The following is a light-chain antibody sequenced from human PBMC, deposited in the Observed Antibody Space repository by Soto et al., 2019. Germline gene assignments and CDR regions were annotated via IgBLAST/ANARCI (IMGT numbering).Light chain of an antibody. J-gene: IGKJ5*01. CDR3: QQSYT. CDR2: KAS. V-gene: IGKV1-5*03. CDR1: LSVSAW. Sequence: IQLTQSPSALSASVGDRVTITCRASLSVSAWLAWYQVKPGKAPNLLIYKASILQSGVPSRSSGSASGAEFTLTISSLQPDDFGTYFCQQSYTFGQGTRLEI.